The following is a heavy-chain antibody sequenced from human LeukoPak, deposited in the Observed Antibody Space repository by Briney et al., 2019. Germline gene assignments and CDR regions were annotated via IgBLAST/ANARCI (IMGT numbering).Heavy chain of an antibody. CDR1: GYTFTSYD. V-gene: IGHV1-8*01. J-gene: IGHJ4*02. CDR2: MNPNSGNT. D-gene: IGHD2-15*01. Sequence: ASVKVSCKASGYTFTSYDINWVPQATGQGLEWRGWMNPNSGNTGYAQKFQGRVTMTRNSSITTAYMELSSLRSEDTAVYYCARRHGRCSDGSCYYPDYWGQGTLVTVSS. CDR3: ARRHGRCSDGSCYYPDY.